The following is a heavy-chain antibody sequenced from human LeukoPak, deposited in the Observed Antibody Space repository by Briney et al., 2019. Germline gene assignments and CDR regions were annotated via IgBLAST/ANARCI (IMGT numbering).Heavy chain of an antibody. CDR2: IYYSGST. CDR3: ARGDSSSWSLFDY. D-gene: IGHD6-13*01. CDR1: GGSFSGYY. V-gene: IGHV4-34*01. Sequence: SETLSLTCAVYGGSFSGYYWSWIRQPPGKGLEWIGYIYYSGSTYYNPSLKSRVTISVDTSKNQFSLELSSVTAADTAVYYCARGDSSSWSLFDYWGQGTLVTVSS. J-gene: IGHJ4*02.